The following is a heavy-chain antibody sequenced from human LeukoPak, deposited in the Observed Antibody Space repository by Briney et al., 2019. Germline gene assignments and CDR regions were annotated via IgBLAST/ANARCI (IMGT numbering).Heavy chain of an antibody. V-gene: IGHV3-53*01. Sequence: GGSLRLSCAASGFTFSSYGMSWVRQAPGKGLEWVSVIYSGGSTYYADSVKGRFTISRDNFKNTLYLQMNSLRAEDTAVYYCASSTPGAREPWSPSPQYYYMDVWGKGTTVTISS. D-gene: IGHD1-14*01. J-gene: IGHJ6*03. CDR3: ASSTPGAREPWSPSPQYYYMDV. CDR2: IYSGGST. CDR1: GFTFSSYG.